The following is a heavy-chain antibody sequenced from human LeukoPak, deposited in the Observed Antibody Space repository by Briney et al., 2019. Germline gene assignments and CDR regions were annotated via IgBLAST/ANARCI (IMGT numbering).Heavy chain of an antibody. V-gene: IGHV3-30*02. D-gene: IGHD4/OR15-4a*01. CDR1: GFTFSSYG. CDR3: ARRAGAYSHPYDY. J-gene: IGHJ4*02. Sequence: GGSLRLSCAASGFTFSSYGMHWVRQAPGKGLEWVAFIRYDGSNKYHADSVKGRFTISRDNSKNTMYLQMNSLRAEDTAVYYCARRAGAYSHPYDYWGQGTLVTVSS. CDR2: IRYDGSNK.